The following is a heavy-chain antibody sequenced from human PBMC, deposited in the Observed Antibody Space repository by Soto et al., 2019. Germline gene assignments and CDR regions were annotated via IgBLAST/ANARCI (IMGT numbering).Heavy chain of an antibody. Sequence: PSETLSLTCTVSGGSISSYYWSWIRQPPGKGLEWIGYIYYSGSTNYNPSLKSRVTISVDTSKNQFSLKLSSVTAADTAVYYCARAWPYYYDSSGYYAHFDYWGQGTLVTVSS. CDR1: GGSISSYY. J-gene: IGHJ4*02. CDR3: ARAWPYYYDSSGYYAHFDY. V-gene: IGHV4-59*01. CDR2: IYYSGST. D-gene: IGHD3-22*01.